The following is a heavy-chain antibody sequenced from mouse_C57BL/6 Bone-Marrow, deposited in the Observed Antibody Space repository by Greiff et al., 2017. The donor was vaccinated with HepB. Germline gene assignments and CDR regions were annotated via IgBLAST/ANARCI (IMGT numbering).Heavy chain of an antibody. Sequence: VQLQESGAELARPGASVKLSCKASGYTFTSYGISWVKQRTGQGLEWIGEIYPRSGNTYYNEKFKGKATLTADKSSSTAYMELRSLTSEDSAVYFCARGGYYGNYNWYFDVWGTGTTVTVSS. CDR2: IYPRSGNT. CDR3: ARGGYYGNYNWYFDV. V-gene: IGHV1-81*01. CDR1: GYTFTSYG. J-gene: IGHJ1*03. D-gene: IGHD2-1*01.